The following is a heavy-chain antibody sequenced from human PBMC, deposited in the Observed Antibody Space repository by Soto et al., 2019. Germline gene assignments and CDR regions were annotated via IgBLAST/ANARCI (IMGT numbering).Heavy chain of an antibody. CDR3: ARDMMQFFRRSGLIDY. V-gene: IGHV3-33*01. CDR1: GFTFSSYG. J-gene: IGHJ4*02. D-gene: IGHD3-16*01. Sequence: PGGSLRLSCAASGFTFSSYGMHWVRQAPGKGLEWVAVIWYDGSNKYYADSVKGRFTISRDNSKNTLYLQMNSLRAEDTAVYYCARDMMQFFRRSGLIDYWGQGTLVTVSS. CDR2: IWYDGSNK.